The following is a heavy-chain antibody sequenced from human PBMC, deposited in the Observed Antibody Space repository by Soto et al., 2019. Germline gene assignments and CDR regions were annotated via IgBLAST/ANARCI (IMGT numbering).Heavy chain of an antibody. J-gene: IGHJ5*02. CDR2: IYYSGST. CDR3: ARGGGYYYDSSGYYLNWFDP. Sequence: SETLSLTCTVSGGSISSSSYYWGWIRQPPGKGLEWIGSIYYSGSTYYNPSLKSRVTISVDTSKNQFSLKLSSVTAADTAVYYCARGGGYYYDSSGYYLNWFDPWGQGTLVTVSS. CDR1: GGSISSSSYY. V-gene: IGHV4-39*07. D-gene: IGHD3-22*01.